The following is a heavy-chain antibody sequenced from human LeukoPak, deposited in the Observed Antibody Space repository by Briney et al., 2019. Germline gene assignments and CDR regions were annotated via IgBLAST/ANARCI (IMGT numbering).Heavy chain of an antibody. CDR1: GFTFSSYV. V-gene: IGHV3-23*01. Sequence: GGSLRLSCAASGFTFSSYVMSWVRQAPGKGLEWVSGISCGSSRSTYYADSVKGRFTISRDDAKSSLYLQMNSLRVEDTAVYYCAKEVTYGGAAFDVWGQGTTVTVSS. CDR3: AKEVTYGGAAFDV. CDR2: ISCGSSRST. D-gene: IGHD3-10*01. J-gene: IGHJ3*01.